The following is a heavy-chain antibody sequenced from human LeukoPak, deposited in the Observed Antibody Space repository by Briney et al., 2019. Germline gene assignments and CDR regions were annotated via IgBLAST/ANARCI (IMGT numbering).Heavy chain of an antibody. CDR3: ARYVVYGSGKYYFDY. J-gene: IGHJ4*02. Sequence: PSETLSLTCTVSGGSVSSTTYYWSWIRQPPGKGLEWIASINYSGSTYYNPSLKSRVTISVDTSENQFSLKLSSVTAADAAVYYCARYVVYGSGKYYFDYWGQGTLVTVSS. CDR2: INYSGST. V-gene: IGHV4-39*01. D-gene: IGHD3-10*01. CDR1: GGSVSSTTYY.